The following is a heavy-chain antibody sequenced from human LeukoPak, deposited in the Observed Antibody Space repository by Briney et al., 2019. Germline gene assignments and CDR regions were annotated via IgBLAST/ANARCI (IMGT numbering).Heavy chain of an antibody. Sequence: PGGSLRLSCAASGFTVSSNYMSWVRQAPGKGLEWVSGINWNGGSTGYADSVKGRFTISRDNAKNSLYLQMNSLRAEDTALYYCARDEWELHAFDIWGQGTMVTVSS. J-gene: IGHJ3*02. CDR3: ARDEWELHAFDI. CDR1: GFTVSSNY. D-gene: IGHD1-26*01. CDR2: INWNGGST. V-gene: IGHV3-20*04.